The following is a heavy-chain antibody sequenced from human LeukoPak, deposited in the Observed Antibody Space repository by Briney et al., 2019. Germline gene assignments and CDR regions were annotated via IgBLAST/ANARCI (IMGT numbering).Heavy chain of an antibody. J-gene: IGHJ4*02. CDR3: ARSYWLIYFDS. D-gene: IGHD3-22*01. CDR2: ISYSGST. Sequence: SETLSLTCAVYGGSFSGYYWSWIRQPPGKDLEWIGYISYSGSTYYNPSLKSRVSMSQDTSKNQFSLKLTTVTAADTAVYYCARSYWLIYFDSWGQGTLVTVSS. CDR1: GGSFSGYY. V-gene: IGHV4-30-4*01.